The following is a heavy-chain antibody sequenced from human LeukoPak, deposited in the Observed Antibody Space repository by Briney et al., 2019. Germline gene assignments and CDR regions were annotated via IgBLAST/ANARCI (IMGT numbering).Heavy chain of an antibody. Sequence: GGSLRLSCAASGFTFSSYWMSWVRQAPGNGLEWVHNIKQDGSEKYYVHSVKGRLTISRVNTKNSLYQQITSLTAEDTAITYCARRSVVITPYYFDYWGQGTLVTVSS. V-gene: IGHV3-7*01. CDR1: GFTFSSYW. D-gene: IGHD3-22*01. CDR3: ARRSVVITPYYFDY. J-gene: IGHJ4*02. CDR2: IKQDGSEK.